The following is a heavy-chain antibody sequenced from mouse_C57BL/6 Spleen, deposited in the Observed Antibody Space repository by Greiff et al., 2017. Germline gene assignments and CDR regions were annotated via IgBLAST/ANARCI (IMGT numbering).Heavy chain of an antibody. CDR2: IYPGSGST. CDR1: GYTFTSYW. D-gene: IGHD1-1*01. Sequence: VQLQQPGAELVQPGASVKMSCKASGYTFTSYWITWVKQRPGQGLEWIGDIYPGSGSTNYNEKFKSKATLTVDTSSSTAYMQLSSLTSEDSAVYYCARGLAGYWYFDVWGTGTTVTVSS. J-gene: IGHJ1*03. V-gene: IGHV1-55*01. CDR3: ARGLAGYWYFDV.